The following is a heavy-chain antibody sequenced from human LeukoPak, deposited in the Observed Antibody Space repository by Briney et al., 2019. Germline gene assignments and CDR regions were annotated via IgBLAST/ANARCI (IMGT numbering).Heavy chain of an antibody. Sequence: ASVKVSCKASGYTFTSYGISWVRQAPGQGLEWMGWISAYNGNTNYAQKLQGRVTMTTDTSTSTAYMELRSLRSDDTAVYYCTRPILYYYDSSGYYDYWGREPWSPSPQ. V-gene: IGHV1-18*01. D-gene: IGHD3-22*01. CDR2: ISAYNGNT. CDR3: TRPILYYYDSSGYYDY. CDR1: GYTFTSYG. J-gene: IGHJ4*02.